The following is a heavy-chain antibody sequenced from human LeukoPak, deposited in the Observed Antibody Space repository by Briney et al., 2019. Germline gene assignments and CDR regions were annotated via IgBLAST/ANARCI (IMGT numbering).Heavy chain of an antibody. J-gene: IGHJ6*03. CDR1: GYTFTSYD. Sequence: ASVKVSCKASGYTFTSYDINWVRQTTGQGLEWMGWMNPNSGNTGYAQKFQGRVTMTRNTSISTAYMELSSLRSEDTAVYYCARDNGGTAMAYYYYYYMDVWGKGTTVTISS. D-gene: IGHD5-18*01. CDR3: ARDNGGTAMAYYYYYYMDV. V-gene: IGHV1-8*02. CDR2: MNPNSGNT.